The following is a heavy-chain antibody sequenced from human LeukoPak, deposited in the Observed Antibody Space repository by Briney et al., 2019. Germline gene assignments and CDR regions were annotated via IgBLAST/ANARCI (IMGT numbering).Heavy chain of an antibody. Sequence: GGSLRLSCAASGFTFSNYWMHWVRQAPGKGLVWVSRINSGGSSTTYADSVKGRFTISRDSGKNTLYLQMNSLRAEDTAVYYCVRGGHWFDPWGQGTLVTVSS. CDR3: VRGGHWFDP. CDR1: GFTFSNYW. CDR2: INSGGSST. V-gene: IGHV3-74*01. J-gene: IGHJ5*02.